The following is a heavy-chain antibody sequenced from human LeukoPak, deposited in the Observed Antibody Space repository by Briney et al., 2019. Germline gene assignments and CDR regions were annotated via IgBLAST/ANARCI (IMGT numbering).Heavy chain of an antibody. V-gene: IGHV4-34*01. D-gene: IGHD3-22*01. CDR1: GGSFSGYY. J-gene: IGHJ6*01. Sequence: SETLSLTCAVSGGSFSGYYWSWIRQPPGKGLEWMGEINHSGSTNYNPSIKSPVTIAVYTSKNQFSLKLSSVTAADTAVNYCAPTDYYDSSGYYYTLRGWG. CDR2: INHSGST. CDR3: APTDYYDSSGYYYTLRG.